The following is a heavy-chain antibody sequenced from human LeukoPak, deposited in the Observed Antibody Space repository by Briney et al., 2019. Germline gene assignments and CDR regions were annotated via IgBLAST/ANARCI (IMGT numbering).Heavy chain of an antibody. CDR3: ATEVGATPDAFDI. Sequence: GASVKVSCKASGYTFTSYDINWVRQATGQGLEWMGWMNPNSGNTGYAQKFQGRVTMTRNTSISTAYMELSSLRSEDTAVYYCATEVGATPDAFDIWGQGTMVTVSS. CDR2: MNPNSGNT. J-gene: IGHJ3*02. V-gene: IGHV1-8*01. CDR1: GYTFTSYD. D-gene: IGHD1-26*01.